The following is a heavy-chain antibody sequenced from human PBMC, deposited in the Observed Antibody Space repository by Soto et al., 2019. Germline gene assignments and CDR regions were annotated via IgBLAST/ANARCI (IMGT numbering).Heavy chain of an antibody. J-gene: IGHJ4*02. CDR3: ARPYVDTAMVTINFDY. V-gene: IGHV3-48*01. Sequence: GGSLRLSCAASGFSFSSYSMNWVRQAPGKGLEWVSYISGSSSTIYYADSVKGRFTISRDNAKNSLYLQMNSLRAEDTAVYYCARPYVDTAMVTINFDYWGQGTLVTVSS. CDR2: ISGSSSTI. D-gene: IGHD5-18*01. CDR1: GFSFSSYS.